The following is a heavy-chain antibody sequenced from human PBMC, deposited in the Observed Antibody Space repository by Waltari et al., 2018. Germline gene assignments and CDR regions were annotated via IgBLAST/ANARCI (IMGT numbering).Heavy chain of an antibody. CDR1: GGSISSYY. CDR2: SYYSGST. J-gene: IGHJ4*02. D-gene: IGHD6-19*01. Sequence: QVQLQESGPGLVKPSETLSLTCTVSGGSISSYYWSWIRQPPGRGLEWIGYSYYSGSTNSNPSLKSRVTISVDTSKNQFSLKLSSVTAADTAVYYCARVAPGAVAVAGEGVLDYWGQGTLVTVSS. V-gene: IGHV4-59*01. CDR3: ARVAPGAVAVAGEGVLDY.